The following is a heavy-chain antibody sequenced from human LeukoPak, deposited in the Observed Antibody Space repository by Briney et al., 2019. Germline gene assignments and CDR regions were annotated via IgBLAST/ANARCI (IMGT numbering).Heavy chain of an antibody. CDR1: GFTFSSYG. CDR2: ISYDGSNK. Sequence: GGSLRLSCAASGFTFSSYGMHWVRLAPGKGLEWVAVISYDGSNKYYADSVKGRFTISRDNSKNTLYLQMNSLRAEDTAVYYCAQLWSPSFDYWGQGTLVTFSS. CDR3: AQLWSPSFDY. D-gene: IGHD5-18*01. V-gene: IGHV3-30*03. J-gene: IGHJ4*02.